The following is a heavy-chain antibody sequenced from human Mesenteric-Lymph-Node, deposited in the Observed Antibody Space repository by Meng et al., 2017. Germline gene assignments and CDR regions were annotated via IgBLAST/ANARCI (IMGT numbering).Heavy chain of an antibody. D-gene: IGHD5-12*01. Sequence: VQLQQWGAGLLKPSETLSLTCAVYGGSFSGYYWSWIRQPPGKGLEWIGEINHSGSTNYNPSLKSRVTISVDTSKNQFSLKLSSVTAADTAVYYCARDRGGLGAFDYWGQGTLVTVSS. CDR1: GGSFSGYY. CDR3: ARDRGGLGAFDY. J-gene: IGHJ4*02. V-gene: IGHV4-34*01. CDR2: INHSGST.